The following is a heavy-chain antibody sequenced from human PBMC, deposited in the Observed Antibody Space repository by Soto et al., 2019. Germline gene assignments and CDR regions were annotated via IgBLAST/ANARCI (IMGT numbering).Heavy chain of an antibody. CDR2: ISYDGSNK. CDR1: GFTFSSYG. J-gene: IGHJ4*02. CDR3: AKDRRGSSWFHPYFDY. V-gene: IGHV3-30*18. D-gene: IGHD6-13*01. Sequence: ESGGGVVQPGRSLRLSCAASGFTFSSYGMHWVRQAPGKGLEWVAVISYDGSNKYYADSVKGRFTISRDNSKNTLYLQMNSLRAEDTAVYYCAKDRRGSSWFHPYFDYWGQGTLVTVSS.